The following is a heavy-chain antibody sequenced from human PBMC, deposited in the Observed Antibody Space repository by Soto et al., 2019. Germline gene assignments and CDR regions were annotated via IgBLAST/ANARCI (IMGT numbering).Heavy chain of an antibody. Sequence: PSESLPLTFTDSSRSISNYYWSWLRQPPGSAPPFFGSIAYTARTNDHPSRKSRLSISVAPPKHHFSRKLMSAYAAYTDVYYSGSTNYNPSLKSRVTISVDTSKNQFSLKLSSVTAADTAVYYCTRRRLRGVSVGEFDFWGQGALVNVSS. CDR3: GSTNYNPSLKSRVTISVDTSKNQFSLKLSSVTAADTAVYYCTRRRLRGVSVGEFDF. V-gene: IGHV4-59*08. J-gene: IGHJ4*02. D-gene: IGHD3-10*01. CDR2: IAYTART. CDR1: SRSISNYY.